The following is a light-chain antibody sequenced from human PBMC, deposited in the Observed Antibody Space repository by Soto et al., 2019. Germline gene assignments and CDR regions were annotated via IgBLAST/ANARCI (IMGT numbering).Light chain of an antibody. Sequence: EIVMTQSPLSLPVTPGEPASISCRSSQSLLHSNGNIYFDWYLQKPGQSPQLLIYLGSNRASGVPERHSVRGSGTDFTLKISRVEAEDVGVYYGMHALHSPWTLGQGTNVGIK. V-gene: IGKV2-28*01. CDR3: MHALHSPWT. CDR2: LGS. CDR1: QSLLHSNGNIY. J-gene: IGKJ1*01.